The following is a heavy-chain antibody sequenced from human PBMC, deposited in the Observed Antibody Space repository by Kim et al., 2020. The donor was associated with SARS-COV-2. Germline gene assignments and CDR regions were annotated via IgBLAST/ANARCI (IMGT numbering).Heavy chain of an antibody. D-gene: IGHD3-10*01. CDR3: ARDQDYYHEHQDAFDI. J-gene: IGHJ3*02. Sequence: SVKVSCKASGGTFSSYAISWVRQAPGQGLEWMGGIIPIFGTANYAQKFQGRVTITADESTSTAYMELSSLRSEDTAVYCCARDQDYYHEHQDAFDIWGQGTMVTVSS. CDR1: GGTFSSYA. CDR2: IIPIFGTA. V-gene: IGHV1-69*13.